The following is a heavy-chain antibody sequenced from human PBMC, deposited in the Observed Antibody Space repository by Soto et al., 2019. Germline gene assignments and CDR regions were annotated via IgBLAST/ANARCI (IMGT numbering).Heavy chain of an antibody. J-gene: IGHJ4*02. CDR2: ISGSGGST. Sequence: QPGGSLRLSCAASGFTFSSYAMSWVRQAPGKGLEWVSAISGSGGSTYYADSVKGRFTISRDNSKNTLYLQMNSLRAEDTAVYYCAKRDKPELRYFDWLLVDYFDYWGQGTLVTVSS. CDR1: GFTFSSYA. CDR3: AKRDKPELRYFDWLLVDYFDY. D-gene: IGHD3-9*01. V-gene: IGHV3-23*01.